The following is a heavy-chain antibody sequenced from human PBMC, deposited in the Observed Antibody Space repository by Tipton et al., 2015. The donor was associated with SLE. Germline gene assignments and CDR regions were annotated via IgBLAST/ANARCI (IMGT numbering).Heavy chain of an antibody. CDR1: GFTFSSYS. Sequence: SLRLSCAASGFTFSSYSMNWVRQAPGKGLEWVSYISSSSGYTNYADSVKGRFTISRDNAKNSLYLQMNSLRAEDTAVYYCARYEWEIGFDYWGQGTLVTVSS. CDR2: ISSSSGYT. D-gene: IGHD1-26*01. V-gene: IGHV3-21*05. CDR3: ARYEWEIGFDY. J-gene: IGHJ4*02.